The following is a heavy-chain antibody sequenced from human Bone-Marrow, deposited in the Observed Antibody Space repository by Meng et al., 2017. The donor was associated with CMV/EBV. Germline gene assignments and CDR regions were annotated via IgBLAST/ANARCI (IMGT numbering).Heavy chain of an antibody. D-gene: IGHD3-22*01. J-gene: IGHJ1*01. Sequence: SLRLSCTTSGFTFGDYALTWVRQAPGKGLEWVGFIRSKAFGGTTAYAASVKGRFTISRDDSKSIAYLQMNSLKTEDTAVYYCTRSYDSRGYYPGYFHHWGQGTLVTVSS. CDR1: GFTFGDYA. CDR3: TRSYDSRGYYPGYFHH. CDR2: IRSKAFGGTT. V-gene: IGHV3-49*04.